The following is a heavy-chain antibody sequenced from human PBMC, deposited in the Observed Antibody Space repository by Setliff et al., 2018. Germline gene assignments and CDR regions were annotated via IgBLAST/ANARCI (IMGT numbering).Heavy chain of an antibody. CDR2: LYGGGNT. J-gene: IGHJ4*02. CDR1: GFTVSSND. Sequence: PGGSLRLSCAASGFTVSSNDMSWVRQAPGKGLEWIALLYGGGNTFYADSVKGRFTISGDSSKNAVYLQMNSLRADDTAAYYCRQWFGELSRDYWGPGTLVTVSS. CDR3: RQWFGELSRDY. V-gene: IGHV3-53*01. D-gene: IGHD3-10*01.